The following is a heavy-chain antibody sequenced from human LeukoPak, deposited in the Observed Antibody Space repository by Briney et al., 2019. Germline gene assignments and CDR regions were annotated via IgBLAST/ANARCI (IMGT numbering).Heavy chain of an antibody. CDR2: IYSGGST. J-gene: IGHJ4*02. CDR1: GFTVSSNY. Sequence: GGSLRLSCAASGFTVSSNYMSWVRQAPGKGLEWVSVIYSGGSTYYADSVEGRFTISRDNSKKTLYLQMNSLRAEDTAVYYCARDLTAYFDYWGQGTLVTVSS. V-gene: IGHV3-66*01. D-gene: IGHD3-16*01. CDR3: ARDLTAYFDY.